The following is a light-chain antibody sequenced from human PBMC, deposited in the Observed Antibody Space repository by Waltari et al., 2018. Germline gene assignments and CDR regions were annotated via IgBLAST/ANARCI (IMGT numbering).Light chain of an antibody. J-gene: IGKJ1*01. CDR1: QSISSW. CDR3: MQGIHLRT. CDR2: DAS. Sequence: DIQMTQSPSTLSASVGDRVTITCRASQSISSWLAWYQQKPGKAPKLLIYDASSLESGVPSRFSGSGSGTEFTLKISRVEAEDVGVYYCMQGIHLRTFGQGTKVEIK. V-gene: IGKV1-5*01.